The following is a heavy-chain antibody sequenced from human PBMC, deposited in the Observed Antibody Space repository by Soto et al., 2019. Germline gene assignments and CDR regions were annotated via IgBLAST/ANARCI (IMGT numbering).Heavy chain of an antibody. CDR1: GFTFSNAW. CDR3: TTDVAAMVDY. D-gene: IGHD5-18*01. Sequence: GESLRLSCAASGFTFSNAWMSWVRQAQGKGMEWVGRINSKTDGGTTDYAAPVKCRFTISRDDSKNTLYRQMNSLKTEDTAVYYCTTDVAAMVDYWGQGTLVTVSS. V-gene: IGHV3-15*01. J-gene: IGHJ4*02. CDR2: INSKTDGGTT.